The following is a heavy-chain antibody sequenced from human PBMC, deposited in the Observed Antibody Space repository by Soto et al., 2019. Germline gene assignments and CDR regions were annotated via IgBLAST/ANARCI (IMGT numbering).Heavy chain of an antibody. CDR2: IYWDDDK. CDR1: GFSLTTSGVG. Sequence: QITLNESGPTQVKPRQTLTLTCTFSGFSLTTSGVGVGWIRQSPGKAPEWLALIYWDDDKRYSPSLKGRLTNTKDTSKMQVVLTMADLAPADPATYYCAHRVLRTVFGLVTTTAIYFDFWGQGTPVAVSS. V-gene: IGHV2-5*02. J-gene: IGHJ4*02. D-gene: IGHD3-3*01. CDR3: AHRVLRTVFGLVTTTAIYFDF.